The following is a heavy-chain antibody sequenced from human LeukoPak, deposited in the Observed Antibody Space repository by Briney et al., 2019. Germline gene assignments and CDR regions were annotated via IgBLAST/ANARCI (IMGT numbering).Heavy chain of an antibody. V-gene: IGHV4-39*01. CDR1: GGSISSGSYY. Sequence: SETLSLTCTVSGGSISSGSYYWGWIRQPPGKGLEWIGTIYYSGSTYYNPSLTSRVTISVDTSKNQFSLKLSSVTAADTAVYYCARHKDYYYSYMDVWGKGTTVTISS. CDR2: IYYSGST. J-gene: IGHJ6*03. CDR3: ARHKDYYYSYMDV.